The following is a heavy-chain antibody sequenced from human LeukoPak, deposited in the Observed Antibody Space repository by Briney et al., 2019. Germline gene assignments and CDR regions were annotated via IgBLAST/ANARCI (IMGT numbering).Heavy chain of an antibody. D-gene: IGHD3-10*01. V-gene: IGHV4-34*01. CDR1: GGSFSGYY. CDR2: INHSGST. Sequence: SETLSLTCAVYGGSFSGYYWSWIRQPPGKGLEWIGEINHSGSTNYNPSLKSRVTISVDTSKNQFSLKLSSVTAADTAVYYCARRITMVRGGNWFDPWGQGTLVTVSS. J-gene: IGHJ5*02. CDR3: ARRITMVRGGNWFDP.